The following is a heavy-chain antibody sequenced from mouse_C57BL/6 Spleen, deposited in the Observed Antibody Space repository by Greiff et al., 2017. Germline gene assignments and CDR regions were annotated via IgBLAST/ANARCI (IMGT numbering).Heavy chain of an antibody. CDR3: ARKINDYGSSYLAY. V-gene: IGHV1-69*01. J-gene: IGHJ3*01. Sequence: QVQLQQSGAELVMPGASVKLSCKASGYTFTSYWMHWVKQRPGQGLEWIGEIDPSDSYTNCNQKFKGKTTLTVDKSSSTAYMQLSSLPSEDSAVYYCARKINDYGSSYLAYWGQGTLVTVSA. CDR2: IDPSDSYT. CDR1: GYTFTSYW. D-gene: IGHD1-1*01.